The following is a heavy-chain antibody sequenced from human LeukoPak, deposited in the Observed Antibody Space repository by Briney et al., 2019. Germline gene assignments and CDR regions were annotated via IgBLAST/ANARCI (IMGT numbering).Heavy chain of an antibody. J-gene: IGHJ4*02. V-gene: IGHV1-18*04. CDR2: ISAYNSNT. CDR1: GYTFTSYG. D-gene: IGHD4-17*01. CDR3: ARVPDYVDYTDYFDY. Sequence: ASVKVSCKASGYTFTSYGISWVRQAPGQGLEWMGWISAYNSNTNYAQKLQGRVTMTTDTSTSTTYMELRSLRSDDTAVYYCARVPDYVDYTDYFDYWGQGTLVTVSS.